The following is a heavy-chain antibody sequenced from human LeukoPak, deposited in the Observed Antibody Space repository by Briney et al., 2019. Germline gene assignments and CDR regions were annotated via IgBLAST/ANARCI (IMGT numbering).Heavy chain of an antibody. Sequence: SETLSLTCTVSGGSISSSSYYWSWIRQPPGKGLEWIGEINHSGITNYNPSLKSRVTMSVDTSKNQFSLRLSSVTAADTAMYYCARDQGSGWGQGTLVTVSS. CDR1: GGSISSSSYY. J-gene: IGHJ1*01. CDR2: INHSGIT. V-gene: IGHV4-39*07. D-gene: IGHD6-19*01. CDR3: ARDQGSG.